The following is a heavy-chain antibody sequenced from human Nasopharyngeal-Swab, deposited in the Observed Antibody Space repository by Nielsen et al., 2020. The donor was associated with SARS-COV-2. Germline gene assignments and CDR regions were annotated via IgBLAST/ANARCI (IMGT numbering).Heavy chain of an antibody. CDR3: ARVGDSSGYYYDDAFDI. V-gene: IGHV1-8*01. CDR1: GYTFTSYE. J-gene: IGHJ3*02. Sequence: ASVKVSCKASGYTFTSYEINLVRQATGQGLEWMGWLNPNSGNTGYAQKFQGRVTMTRNTSISTAYMELSSLGSEDTAVYYCARVGDSSGYYYDDAFDIWGQGTMVTVSS. CDR2: LNPNSGNT. D-gene: IGHD3-22*01.